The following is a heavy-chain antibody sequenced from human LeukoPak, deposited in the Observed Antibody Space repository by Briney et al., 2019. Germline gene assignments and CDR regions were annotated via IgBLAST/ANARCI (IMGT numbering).Heavy chain of an antibody. V-gene: IGHV4-59*08. CDR3: ARHYGYSYGPDY. D-gene: IGHD5-18*01. CDR2: VYYSGRT. Sequence: PSETLSLTCTVSGGSISTYYWSWIRQPPGKGLEWIGYVYYSGRTSYKPSLKSRVIISVDTSKNEFSLNVSSVTAADTAVYYCARHYGYSYGPDYWGQGTLVTVSS. J-gene: IGHJ4*02. CDR1: GGSISTYY.